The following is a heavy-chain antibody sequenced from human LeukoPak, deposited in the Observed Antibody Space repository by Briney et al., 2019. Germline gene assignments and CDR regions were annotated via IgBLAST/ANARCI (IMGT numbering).Heavy chain of an antibody. V-gene: IGHV1-69*05. CDR2: IIPIFGTA. CDR1: GGTFSSYA. D-gene: IGHD6-13*01. J-gene: IGHJ5*02. Sequence: SVKVSCKASGGTFSSYAISWVRQAPGQGLEWMGGIIPIFGTADYAQKFQGRVTMTRNTSISTAYMELGSLRSEDTAVYYCARAEEQLRFDPWGQGTLVTVSS. CDR3: ARAEEQLRFDP.